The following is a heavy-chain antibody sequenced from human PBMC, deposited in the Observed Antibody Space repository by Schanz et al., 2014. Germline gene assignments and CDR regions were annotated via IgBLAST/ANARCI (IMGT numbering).Heavy chain of an antibody. CDR2: IYSRGGT. CDR3: ARDGGRDGYNLAFDV. CDR1: GFNVGNNY. Sequence: EVQLEVSGGGLVQPGGSLRLSCEASGFNVGNNYMSWVRQPPGKGLECISIIYSRGGTFHADSVKGRFSISRDNSKNTLYLQMNSLRAEDTAVYFCARDGGRDGYNLAFDVWGQGTLVTVSS. V-gene: IGHV3-66*01. D-gene: IGHD5-12*01. J-gene: IGHJ3*01.